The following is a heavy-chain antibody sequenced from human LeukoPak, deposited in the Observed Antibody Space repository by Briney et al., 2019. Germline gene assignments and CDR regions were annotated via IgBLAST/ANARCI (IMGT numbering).Heavy chain of an antibody. J-gene: IGHJ3*02. CDR1: GFTFSNYP. V-gene: IGHV3-30*14. CDR3: ARFGEGYSSSYDAFDI. D-gene: IGHD6-13*01. CDR2: ISSDGNNK. Sequence: PGGSLRLSCAASGFTFSNYPMHWVRQAPGKGLEWVAVISSDGNNKYYADSVKGRFTISRDNSKNTLYLQMNSLRAEDTAVYYCARFGEGYSSSYDAFDIWGQGTMVTVSS.